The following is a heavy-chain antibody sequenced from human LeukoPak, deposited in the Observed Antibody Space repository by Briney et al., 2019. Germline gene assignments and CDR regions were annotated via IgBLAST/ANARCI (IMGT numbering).Heavy chain of an antibody. J-gene: IGHJ5*02. CDR2: IYYSGST. CDR1: GGSISSYY. D-gene: IGHD3-16*02. Sequence: SETLSLTCTVSGGSISSYYWSWIRQPPGKGLEWIGYIYYSGSTYYNPSLKSRVTISVDTSKNQFSLKLSSVTAADTAVYYCARGFMGESYDYVWGSYRYDWFDPWGQGTLVTVSS. V-gene: IGHV4-59*08. CDR3: ARGFMGESYDYVWGSYRYDWFDP.